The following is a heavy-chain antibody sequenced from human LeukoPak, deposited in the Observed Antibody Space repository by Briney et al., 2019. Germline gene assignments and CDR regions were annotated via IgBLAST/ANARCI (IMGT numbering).Heavy chain of an antibody. CDR2: ISSSSSYI. CDR1: GFTVSSNY. V-gene: IGHV3-21*01. D-gene: IGHD1-1*01. CDR3: ARRLRGLTTIDY. Sequence: PGGSLRLSCAASGFTVSSNYMSWVRQAPGKGLEWVSSISSSSSYIYYADSVKGRFTISRDNAKNSLYLQMKSLRAEDTAVYYCARRLRGLTTIDYWGQGTLVTVSS. J-gene: IGHJ4*02.